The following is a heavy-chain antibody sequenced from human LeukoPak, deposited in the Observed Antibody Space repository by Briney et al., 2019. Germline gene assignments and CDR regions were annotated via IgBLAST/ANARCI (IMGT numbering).Heavy chain of an antibody. V-gene: IGHV4-4*07. CDR1: GGSISSYY. Sequence: SETLYLTCTVSGGSISSYYWSWIRQPAGKGLEWIGRIYSSGSTNYNPSLNSRVTMSVDTSKNQFSLKLSSLTAADTAVYYCARTSPKNGAFDIWGQGTMVTVSS. D-gene: IGHD2-8*01. CDR3: ARTSPKNGAFDI. CDR2: IYSSGST. J-gene: IGHJ3*02.